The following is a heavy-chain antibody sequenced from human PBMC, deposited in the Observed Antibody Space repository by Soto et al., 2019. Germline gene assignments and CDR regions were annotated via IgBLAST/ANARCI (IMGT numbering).Heavy chain of an antibody. Sequence: ASVKVSCKASGFTFTSSAVQWVRQARGQRLEWIGWIDVGSGNTNYAQKFQERVTITRDMSTSTAYMELSSLRSEDTAVYYCAARVTTVTYYYYYGMDVWGQGTTVTVSS. V-gene: IGHV1-58*01. CDR3: AARVTTVTYYYYYGMDV. CDR1: GFTFTSSA. D-gene: IGHD4-17*01. J-gene: IGHJ6*02. CDR2: IDVGSGNT.